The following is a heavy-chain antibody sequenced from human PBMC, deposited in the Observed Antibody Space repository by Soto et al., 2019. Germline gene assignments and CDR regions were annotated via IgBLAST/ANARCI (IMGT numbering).Heavy chain of an antibody. Sequence: QVQLLQSGAEVKRPGSSVKVSCEASGGTFSSLGFTWVRQAPGQGLEWMGGIIPISGRTTFAQKFQGRVTSTADESTRATYMELTTLTSADTAMYYCSTRGTQGRWLEFADYWGQGTLVTVSS. CDR1: GGTFSSLG. CDR3: STRGTQGRWLEFADY. CDR2: IIPISGRT. D-gene: IGHD5-12*01. V-gene: IGHV1-69*01. J-gene: IGHJ4*02.